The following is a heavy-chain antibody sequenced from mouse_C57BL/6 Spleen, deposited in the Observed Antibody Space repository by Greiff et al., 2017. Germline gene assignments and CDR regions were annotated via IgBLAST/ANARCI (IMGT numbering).Heavy chain of an antibody. D-gene: IGHD1-1*01. J-gene: IGHJ3*01. V-gene: IGHV1-15*01. CDR2: IDPETGGT. Sequence: QVQLKESGAELVRPGASVTLSCKASGYTFTDYEMHWVKQTPVHGLEWIGAIDPETGGTAYNQKFKGKAILTADKSSSTAYMELRSLTSEDSAVYYCTREDYGSSFPFAYWGQGTLVTVSA. CDR3: TREDYGSSFPFAY. CDR1: GYTFTDYE.